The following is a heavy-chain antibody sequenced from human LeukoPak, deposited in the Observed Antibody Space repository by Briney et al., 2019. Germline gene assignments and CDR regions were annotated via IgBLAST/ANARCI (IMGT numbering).Heavy chain of an antibody. D-gene: IGHD6-19*01. CDR3: ARVLSDSSGWYHFDY. J-gene: IGHJ4*02. V-gene: IGHV3-53*01. CDR1: GFTVSSNY. Sequence: GGSLRLSCAASGFTVSSNYMSWVRQAPGKGLEWVSVLYTGGTTYYADSVKGRFTISRDNSKNTLYLQMSSLRAEDTAVYYCARVLSDSSGWYHFDYWGQGTLVTVSS. CDR2: LYTGGTT.